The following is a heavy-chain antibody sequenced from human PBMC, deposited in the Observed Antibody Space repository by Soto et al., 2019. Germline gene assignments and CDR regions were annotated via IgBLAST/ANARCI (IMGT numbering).Heavy chain of an antibody. CDR3: AKDLSGYGCFDY. CDR2: ISGSGGST. Sequence: EVQLLESGGGLVQPGGSLRLSCAASGFTFRSYAMSWVRQAPGKGLEWVSAISGSGGSTYYADSVKGRFTISRDNSKNTLYLQMNSLRAEDTAVYYCAKDLSGYGCFDYWGQGTLVTVSS. D-gene: IGHD5-12*01. J-gene: IGHJ4*02. CDR1: GFTFRSYA. V-gene: IGHV3-23*01.